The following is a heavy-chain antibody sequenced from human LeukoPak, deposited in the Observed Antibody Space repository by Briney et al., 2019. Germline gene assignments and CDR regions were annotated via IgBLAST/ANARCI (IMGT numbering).Heavy chain of an antibody. D-gene: IGHD7-27*01. Sequence: SSETLSLTCTVSGGSIRSGTDYWSWIRQPAGKGLEWIGRIYMSGSTDYNPSFKSRVTMSVDTSKNQVSLKLRSVTAADTAVYYCARVVWGGDFHYSLDVWGKGTTVIVSS. CDR1: GGSIRSGTDY. CDR3: ARVVWGGDFHYSLDV. J-gene: IGHJ6*03. V-gene: IGHV4-61*02. CDR2: IYMSGST.